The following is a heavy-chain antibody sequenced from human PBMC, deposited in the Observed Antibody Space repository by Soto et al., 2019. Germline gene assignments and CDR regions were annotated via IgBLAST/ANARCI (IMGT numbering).Heavy chain of an antibody. CDR2: IFSDGTSK. D-gene: IGHD3-9*01. CDR3: AKDTDLTILTDYFDY. J-gene: IGHJ4*02. V-gene: IGHV3-33*06. CDR1: GGIFTNYG. Sequence: GGSLRLSCVVSGGIFTNYGMHWGRQAPGKGLEWVTIIFSDGTSKYYIDSVEGRFTISRDNSKNTLYLQMNNLRPEDTAVYYCAKDTDLTILTDYFDYWGQGTLVTVSS.